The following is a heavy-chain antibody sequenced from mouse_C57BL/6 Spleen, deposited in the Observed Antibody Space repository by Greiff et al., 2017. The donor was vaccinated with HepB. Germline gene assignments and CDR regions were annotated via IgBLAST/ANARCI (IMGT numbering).Heavy chain of an antibody. D-gene: IGHD1-1*01. CDR2: INPSTGGT. CDR3: ARPRTVVAPSGFDV. CDR1: GYSFTGYY. V-gene: IGHV1-42*01. J-gene: IGHJ1*03. Sequence: DVQLQESGPELVKPGASVKISCKASGYSFTGYYMNWVKQSPEKSLEWIGEINPSTGGTTYNQKFKAKATLTVDKSSSTAYMQLKSLTSEDSAVYYCARPRTVVAPSGFDVWGTGTTVTVSS.